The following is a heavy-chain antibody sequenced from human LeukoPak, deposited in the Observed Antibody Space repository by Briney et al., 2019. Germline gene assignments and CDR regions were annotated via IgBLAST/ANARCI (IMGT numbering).Heavy chain of an antibody. D-gene: IGHD6-25*01. Sequence: SETLSLTCTVSGGSISSYYWSWIRQPPGKGLEWIGYIHYSGSTDYNPSLQSRVTIAVDTSKNQVSLRLNSVTAADTAVYYCARLAIAAADIFDYWGQGVLVTVSS. CDR3: ARLAIAAADIFDY. J-gene: IGHJ4*02. V-gene: IGHV4-59*01. CDR1: GGSISSYY. CDR2: IHYSGST.